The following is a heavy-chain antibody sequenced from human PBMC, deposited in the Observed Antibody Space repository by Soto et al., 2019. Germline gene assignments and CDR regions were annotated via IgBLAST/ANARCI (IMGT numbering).Heavy chain of an antibody. CDR3: AKDSQSVLVSAARVYGMDV. V-gene: IGHV3-23*01. CDR1: GFTFSSYA. J-gene: IGHJ6*02. CDR2: LSDNGGHT. D-gene: IGHD2-2*01. Sequence: EVQLLESGGGLVQPGGSLRLSCAGSGFTFSSYAMTWVRQAPGKGLEWVSTLSDNGGHTYYADSVKGRFTISRDNSKNTLYLQMNSLRAEDTAVYYGAKDSQSVLVSAARVYGMDVWGQGTTVTVSS.